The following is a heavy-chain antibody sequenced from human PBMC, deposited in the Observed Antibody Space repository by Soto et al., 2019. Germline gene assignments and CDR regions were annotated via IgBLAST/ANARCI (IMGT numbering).Heavy chain of an antibody. CDR1: GGSISSYY. D-gene: IGHD6-25*01. CDR3: ARPHGGSSGWDNWFDP. Sequence: QVQLQESGPGLVKPSETLSLTCTVSGGSISSYYWCWIRQPPGKGLEWIGYIYYSGSTNYNPSLKSRVTLSVATSNNQFSLKLSTVTAADTAVYYCARPHGGSSGWDNWFDPWGQGTLVTVSS. CDR2: IYYSGST. J-gene: IGHJ5*02. V-gene: IGHV4-59*01.